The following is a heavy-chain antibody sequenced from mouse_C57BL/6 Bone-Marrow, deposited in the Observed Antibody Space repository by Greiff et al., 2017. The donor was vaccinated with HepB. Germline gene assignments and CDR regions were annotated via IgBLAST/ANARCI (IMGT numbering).Heavy chain of an antibody. V-gene: IGHV1-53*01. Sequence: QVQLQQSGTELVKPGASVKLSCKASGYTFTSYWMHWVKQRPGQGLEWIGNINPSNGGTNYNEKFKSKATLTVDKSSSTAYMQLSSLTSEDSAVYYSARSRYGNYPAWFAYWGQGTLVTVSA. CDR2: INPSNGGT. D-gene: IGHD2-10*02. J-gene: IGHJ3*01. CDR3: ARSRYGNYPAWFAY. CDR1: GYTFTSYW.